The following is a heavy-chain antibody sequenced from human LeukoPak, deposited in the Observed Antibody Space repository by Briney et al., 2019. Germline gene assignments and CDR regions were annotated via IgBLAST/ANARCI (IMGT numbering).Heavy chain of an antibody. V-gene: IGHV3-74*01. Sequence: GGSLRLSCAASGFTFSSYRMYWVRQAPGEGLVWVSRINTDGSYTSHADSVKGRFTISRDNAKNTLYLQMNSLRADDTAVYYCVRDLETTGTTSFFDYWGQGTLVTVSS. CDR2: INTDGSYT. D-gene: IGHD1-1*01. J-gene: IGHJ4*02. CDR1: GFTFSSYR. CDR3: VRDLETTGTTSFFDY.